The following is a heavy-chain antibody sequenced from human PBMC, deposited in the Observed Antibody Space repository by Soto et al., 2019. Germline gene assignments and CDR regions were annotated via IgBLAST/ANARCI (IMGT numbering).Heavy chain of an antibody. D-gene: IGHD3-10*01. CDR2: IIPLFGTP. J-gene: IGHJ4*01. V-gene: IGHV1-69*01. CDR1: GGIFSTYA. CDR3: ARDRDDYGSGNYYNRMDF. Sequence: QVQLVQSGAEVKKPGSSVKVSCKASGGIFSTYAISWLRQAPGQGLEWMGGIIPLFGTPNYAQRFQGRVTITADESKSTAYMELSRLRSEDSAVYYCARDRDDYGSGNYYNRMDFWGQGTLVTVSS.